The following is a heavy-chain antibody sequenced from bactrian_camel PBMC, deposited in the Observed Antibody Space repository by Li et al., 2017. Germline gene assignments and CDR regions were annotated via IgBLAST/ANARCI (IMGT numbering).Heavy chain of an antibody. Sequence: HVQLVESGGGSVQAGGSLRLSCAGSGYIDSTHIVAWFRQGPGKEREGVAVIYTTAENTYYADSVKGRFTISQESTNNTVYLQMDSLKPEDTAMYYCAADPTRSYCTGGYWRQPVMGPNKYWGQGTQVTVS. CDR3: AADPTRSYCTGGYWRQPVMGPNKY. CDR2: IYTTAENT. J-gene: IGHJ4*01. D-gene: IGHD2*01. CDR1: GYIDSTHI. V-gene: IGHV3S54*01.